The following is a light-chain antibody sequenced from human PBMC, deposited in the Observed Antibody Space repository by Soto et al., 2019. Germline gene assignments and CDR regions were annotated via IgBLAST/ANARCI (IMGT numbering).Light chain of an antibody. Sequence: DIVMSQSPDSLAVSLGERATINCKSSQSLLFKSDNNNYLAWYQQKPGQPPQLLIYWASTRESGVPHRFSGSGSGTHFTLTISDLQAEDVAIYYCQQYYTTVPAFGGGTTVEIK. V-gene: IGKV4-1*01. CDR2: WAS. CDR1: QSLLFKSDNNNY. J-gene: IGKJ4*01. CDR3: QQYYTTVPA.